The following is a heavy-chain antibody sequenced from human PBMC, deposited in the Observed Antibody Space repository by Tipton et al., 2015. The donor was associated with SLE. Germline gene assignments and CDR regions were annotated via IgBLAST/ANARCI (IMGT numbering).Heavy chain of an antibody. J-gene: IGHJ3*02. CDR1: GGSISSGSYY. D-gene: IGHD5-12*01. Sequence: TLSLTCTVSGGSISSGSYYWSWIRQPAGKGLEWIGRIYTSGSTNYNPSLKSRVTISVDTSKNQFSLKLSSVTAADTAVYYCARAPGLRYAFDIWAKGQWSPSLQ. CDR3: ARAPGLRYAFDI. CDR2: IYTSGST. V-gene: IGHV4-61*02.